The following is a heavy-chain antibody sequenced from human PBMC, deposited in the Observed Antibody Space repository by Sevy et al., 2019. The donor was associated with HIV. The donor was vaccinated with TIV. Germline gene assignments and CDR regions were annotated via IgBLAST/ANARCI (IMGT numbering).Heavy chain of an antibody. CDR1: GFTFDDYA. CDR3: TRGLATADTPEYYFDY. J-gene: IGHJ4*02. D-gene: IGHD5-12*01. Sequence: GGSLRLSCTASGFTFDDYAMTWFRQPPGKGLEWVAFITRNSYEAYGGTTDYAASVKGRFIISRDDSKSIAYLQMNSQKTEDTAFYYCTRGLATADTPEYYFDYWGQGTLVTVSS. V-gene: IGHV3-49*03. CDR2: ITRNSYEAYGGTT.